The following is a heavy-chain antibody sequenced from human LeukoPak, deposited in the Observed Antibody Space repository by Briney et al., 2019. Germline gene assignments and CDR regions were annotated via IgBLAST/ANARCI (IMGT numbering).Heavy chain of an antibody. CDR3: ATSNDAKIAPFDH. J-gene: IGHJ4*02. Sequence: SETPSLTCTVSGVSMSAYQWSWVRQSPEKGLEWIGCINTRGETSYNPSLKSRVTTSVDTSKSQFSLRLTSVTAADTAVYYCATSNDAKIAPFDHWGQGAPVTVSS. CDR2: INTRGET. V-gene: IGHV4-4*09. CDR1: GVSMSAYQ. D-gene: IGHD2-21*01.